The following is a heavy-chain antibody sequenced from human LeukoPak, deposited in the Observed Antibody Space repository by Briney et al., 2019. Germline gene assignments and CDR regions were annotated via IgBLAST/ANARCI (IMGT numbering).Heavy chain of an antibody. J-gene: IGHJ6*03. Sequence: SETLSLTCTVSGGSISSYYWSWIRQPPGKGLEWIGYIYYSGSTNYNPSLKSRVTISVDTSKNQFSLKLSSVTAADTAVYYCARTLKSRYFGYMDVWGKGTTVTVSS. CDR2: IYYSGST. V-gene: IGHV4-59*01. CDR3: ARTLKSRYFGYMDV. CDR1: GGSISSYY. D-gene: IGHD3-9*01.